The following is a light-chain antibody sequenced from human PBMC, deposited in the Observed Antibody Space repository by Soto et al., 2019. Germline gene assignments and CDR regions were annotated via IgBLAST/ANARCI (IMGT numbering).Light chain of an antibody. CDR1: QSVNNF. CDR3: QRRGSWPAT. CDR2: DAS. Sequence: EILLTQSPATLSLSPGERATLSCRASQSVNNFFAWYQQKPSQAPRLLIYDASYRAPGIPARFSGSGSGTDFTLTISSLEAEESAVYYCQRRGSWPATFGPGTQVEIK. V-gene: IGKV3-11*01. J-gene: IGKJ3*01.